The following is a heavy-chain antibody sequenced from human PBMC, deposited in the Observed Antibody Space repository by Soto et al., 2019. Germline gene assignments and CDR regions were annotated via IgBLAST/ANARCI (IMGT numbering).Heavy chain of an antibody. Sequence: EVLLLESGGGLVRSGGSLRLTCATSGFTFSAYTFSWVRQAPGAGLEWVSAIIRSGETFYADSVKGRFSISRDDSNNMLYLQMHSLRAYDTAVYYCAKGRQPDGLWPFDHWGQGALVTVSS. CDR3: AKGRQPDGLWPFDH. J-gene: IGHJ4*02. CDR2: IIRSGET. CDR1: GFTFSAYT. V-gene: IGHV3-23*01. D-gene: IGHD2-2*01.